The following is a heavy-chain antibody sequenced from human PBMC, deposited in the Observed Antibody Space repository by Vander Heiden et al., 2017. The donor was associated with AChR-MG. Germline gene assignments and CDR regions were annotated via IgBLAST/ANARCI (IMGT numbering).Heavy chain of an antibody. D-gene: IGHD5-12*01. CDR3: AKIAGRAYSDYYPVFFDF. Sequence: EVQLVQSGAEVKKPGESLKISCKASGYSFRTYWIGWVRQMPGKGLEWMGIIYPGDSNIRYSPSFQGQVTISADESITTAYLQWSSLKASDTAMYYCAKIAGRAYSDYYPVFFDFWGQGTLVTVSS. CDR1: GYSFRTYW. CDR2: IYPGDSNI. V-gene: IGHV5-51*03. J-gene: IGHJ4*02.